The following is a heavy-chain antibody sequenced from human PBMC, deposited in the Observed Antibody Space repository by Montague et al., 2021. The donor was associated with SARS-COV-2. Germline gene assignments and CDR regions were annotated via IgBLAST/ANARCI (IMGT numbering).Heavy chain of an antibody. CDR3: ARHTSERITKCRAFDI. Sequence: SETLSLTCFVSGAPITTGSYYWICVRQAQGKGLEWIGYIHKSGSTYSNSSLESRVTISEDTSKNEFSLQLSSVTAADTAVYYCARHTSERITKCRAFDIWGRGTMVTVSS. D-gene: IGHD3-10*01. CDR2: IHKSGST. V-gene: IGHV4-39*01. J-gene: IGHJ3*02. CDR1: GAPITTGSYY.